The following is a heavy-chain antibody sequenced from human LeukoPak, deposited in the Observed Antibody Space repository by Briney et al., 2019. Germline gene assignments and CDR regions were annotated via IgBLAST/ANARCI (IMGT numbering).Heavy chain of an antibody. CDR1: GFTFSSYG. V-gene: IGHV3-30*02. CDR2: IRYDGSNK. J-gene: IGHJ4*02. Sequence: GGSPRLSCAASGFTFSSYGIHWVRQAPGKGLEWVAFIRYDGSNKYYADSVRGRFTISRDNSKNTLYLQMNLRADDTAVYYCAKSYRSGWYRGVIDYWGQGTLVTVSS. CDR3: AKSYRSGWYRGVIDY. D-gene: IGHD6-13*01.